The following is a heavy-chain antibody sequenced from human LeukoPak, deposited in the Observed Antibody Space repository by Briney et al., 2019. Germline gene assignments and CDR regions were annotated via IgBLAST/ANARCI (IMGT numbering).Heavy chain of an antibody. Sequence: GGSLRLSCAASGFPFSSYAMHWVRQAPGKGLEWVGFIRHDGSNKYHRDSVKGQFTISRDNSKNTLYLQMNSLRAEDTAVYYCTKVRLLGALDDALHIWGQGTMVTVSS. CDR1: GFPFSSYA. J-gene: IGHJ3*02. D-gene: IGHD7-27*01. CDR3: TKVRLLGALDDALHI. V-gene: IGHV3-30*02. CDR2: IRHDGSNK.